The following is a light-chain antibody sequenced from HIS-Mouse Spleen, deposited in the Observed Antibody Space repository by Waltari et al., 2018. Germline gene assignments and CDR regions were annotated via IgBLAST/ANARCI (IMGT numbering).Light chain of an antibody. Sequence: QSALTQPASVSGSPGQSITISCTGTSSDGGGYNYVSWYQQHPGKAPKLMIYEVSNRPSGVSNRFSGSKSGNTASLTISGLQAEDEADYYCSSYTSSSPYVVFGGGTKLTVL. CDR3: SSYTSSSPYVV. CDR2: EVS. J-gene: IGLJ2*01. CDR1: SSDGGGYNY. V-gene: IGLV2-14*01.